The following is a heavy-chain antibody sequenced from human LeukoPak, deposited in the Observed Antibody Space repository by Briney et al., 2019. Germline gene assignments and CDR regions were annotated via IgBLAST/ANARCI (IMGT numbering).Heavy chain of an antibody. D-gene: IGHD6-19*01. V-gene: IGHV3-23*01. Sequence: PGGSLRLFCAASGFTFSSYAMSWVRQAPGKGLEWVSAISGSGGSTYYADSVEGRFTISRDNSKNTLYLQMNSLRAEDTAVYYCAKDPGIAVAGTFGYWGQGTLVTVSS. CDR1: GFTFSSYA. CDR2: ISGSGGST. J-gene: IGHJ4*02. CDR3: AKDPGIAVAGTFGY.